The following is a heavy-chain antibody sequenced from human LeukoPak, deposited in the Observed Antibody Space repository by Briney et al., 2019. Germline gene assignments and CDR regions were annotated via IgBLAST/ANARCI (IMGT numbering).Heavy chain of an antibody. J-gene: IGHJ4*01. Sequence: GGSLRLSCAASGFTFSSYAMSWVRQAPGKGLEWVSAISGSGGSTYYADSVKGRFTISRDNSQRTLFLQMNSLRVEDTAMYYCVRDAQRGFDYSNSLRYWGHGTLVTVSS. CDR2: ISGSGGST. D-gene: IGHD4-11*01. V-gene: IGHV3-23*01. CDR1: GFTFSSYA. CDR3: VRDAQRGFDYSNSLRY.